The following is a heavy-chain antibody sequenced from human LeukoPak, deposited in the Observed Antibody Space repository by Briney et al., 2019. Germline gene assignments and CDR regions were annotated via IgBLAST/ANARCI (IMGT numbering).Heavy chain of an antibody. CDR2: IYSGGST. CDR3: AANDFWSGYYSY. V-gene: IGHV3-53*01. D-gene: IGHD3-3*01. CDR1: GFTVSSNY. J-gene: IGHJ4*02. Sequence: GGSLRLSCAASGFTVSSNYMCWVRQAPGKGLEWVSVIYSGGSTYYADSVKGRFTISRDNSKNTLYLQMNSLRAEDTAVYYCAANDFWSGYYSYWGQGTLVTVSS.